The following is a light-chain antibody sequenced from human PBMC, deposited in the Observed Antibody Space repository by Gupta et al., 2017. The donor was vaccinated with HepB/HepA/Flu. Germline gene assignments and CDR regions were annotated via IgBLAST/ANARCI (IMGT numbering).Light chain of an antibody. J-gene: IGKJ3*01. Sequence: DIVMTQSPESLAVSLVEEATINCKSSQQALSSSINKNYLDWYQQKPGQPPKLLIYWASTRESGVPDRFSGGGPGTDFTLTISSLQAEDAAVYYCQQYYSTPFTFGHGTKVDIK. CDR3: QQYYSTPFT. CDR1: QQALSSSINKNY. V-gene: IGKV4-1*01. CDR2: WAS.